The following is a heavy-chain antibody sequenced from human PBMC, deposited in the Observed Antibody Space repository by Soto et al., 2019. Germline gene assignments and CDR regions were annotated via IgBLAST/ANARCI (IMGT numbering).Heavy chain of an antibody. CDR3: TSTLWFGELLLVS. Sequence: WGSLRLSCASSDITFNNAWMSWVRQAPGKGLEWVGRIKRKTNGVTTDYAAPVKGRFTISRDDSKNTLYLQINRLKTEDTAVYHCTSTLWFGELLLVSWGQGTMVTVSS. V-gene: IGHV3-15*01. D-gene: IGHD3-10*01. CDR2: IKRKTNGVTT. CDR1: DITFNNAW. J-gene: IGHJ5*02.